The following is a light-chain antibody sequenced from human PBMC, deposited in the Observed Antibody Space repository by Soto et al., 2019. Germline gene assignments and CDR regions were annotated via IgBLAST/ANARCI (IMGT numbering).Light chain of an antibody. CDR3: QQYTKWPLT. CDR1: QSVSTN. V-gene: IGKV3-15*01. CDR2: GPS. J-gene: IGKJ4*01. Sequence: EVVMTQSPATLSVSPGGTATLSCRASQSVSTNVAWFQQRPGQVPRLLIYGPSTRAAGIPANFSAFGSGTDFTLTISYLQSEDSAVYYCQQYTKWPLTFGGGTKVEI.